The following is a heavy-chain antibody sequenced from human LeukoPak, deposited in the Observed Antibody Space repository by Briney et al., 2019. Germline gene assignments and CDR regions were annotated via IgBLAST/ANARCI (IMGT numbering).Heavy chain of an antibody. V-gene: IGHV4-61*01. CDR3: AREGDYYDSRPDAFDI. Sequence: PSETLSLTCTVSGGSVSSGSYYWSWIRQPPGKGLEWIGYIYYSGSTNYNPSLKSRVTISVDTSKNQFSLKLSSMTAADTAVYYCAREGDYYDSRPDAFDIWGQGTMVTVSS. CDR1: GGSVSSGSYY. D-gene: IGHD3-22*01. J-gene: IGHJ3*02. CDR2: IYYSGST.